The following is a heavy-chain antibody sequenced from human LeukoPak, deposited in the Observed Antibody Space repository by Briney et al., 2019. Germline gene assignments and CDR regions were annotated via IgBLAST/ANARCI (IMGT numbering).Heavy chain of an antibody. V-gene: IGHV6-1*01. CDR1: GDSVSNDNAV. Sequence: SQTLSLTCAISGDSVSNDNAVWNWVRRSPSRGLEWLGRTYYRSKWYYDYPVSVKSRITFNVDTSKNQFSLHLISVSPEDTAVYYCARYGGGWSFDYWGQGTLVTVSS. D-gene: IGHD6-19*01. CDR2: TYYRSKWYY. J-gene: IGHJ4*02. CDR3: ARYGGGWSFDY.